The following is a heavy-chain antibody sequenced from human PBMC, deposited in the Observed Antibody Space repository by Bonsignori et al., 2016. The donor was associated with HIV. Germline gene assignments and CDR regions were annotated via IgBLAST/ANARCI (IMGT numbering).Heavy chain of an antibody. CDR2: ISGSGGSA. CDR1: GFTFSSYA. Sequence: GESLKISCAASGFTFSSYAMSWVRQAPGKGLEWVSGISGSGGSAYYADSVKGRFTISRDNSKNTLYLQMNSLKVEDTAVYYCAKGRYSSTWYGGIDYWGQGTLVTVSS. CDR3: AKGRYSSTWYGGIDY. D-gene: IGHD6-13*01. V-gene: IGHV3-23*01. J-gene: IGHJ4*02.